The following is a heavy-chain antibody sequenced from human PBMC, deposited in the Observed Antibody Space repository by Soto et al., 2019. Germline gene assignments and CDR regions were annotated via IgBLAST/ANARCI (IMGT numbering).Heavy chain of an antibody. CDR2: INPSGGST. J-gene: IGHJ3*02. CDR1: GYTFTSYY. V-gene: IGHV1-46*01. D-gene: IGHD2-15*01. CDR3: VLAAIGRPRNGQLVDDAFDI. Sequence: QVQLVQSGAEVKKPGASVKVSCKASGYTFTSYYMHWVRQAPGQGLEWMGIINPSGGSTSYAQKFQGRVTMTRDTSTSTVYMELSSLRSEDTAVYYCVLAAIGRPRNGQLVDDAFDIWGQGTMVTVSS.